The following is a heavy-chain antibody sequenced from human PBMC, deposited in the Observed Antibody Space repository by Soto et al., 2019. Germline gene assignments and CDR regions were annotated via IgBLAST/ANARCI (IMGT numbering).Heavy chain of an antibody. V-gene: IGHV1-18*01. Sequence: QVQLVQSGAEVKKPGASVKVSCKASGYTFTSYGISWVRQAPGQGLEWMGWNSAYNGNTNYAQKLQVRVTMTTDRSTSTVYMELRSLRSDDTSLYYCARDGYGMDVGGQGPKVTVSS. CDR3: ARDGYGMDV. CDR2: NSAYNGNT. CDR1: GYTFTSYG. J-gene: IGHJ6*02.